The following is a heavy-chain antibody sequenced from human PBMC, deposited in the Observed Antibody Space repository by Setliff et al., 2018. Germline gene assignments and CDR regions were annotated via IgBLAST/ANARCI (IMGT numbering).Heavy chain of an antibody. V-gene: IGHV4-39*01. CDR1: GASISSGTYY. J-gene: IGHJ6*03. CDR3: ARAISGWYSAHYYYMDV. CDR2: IYHGGDT. Sequence: PSETLSLTCTVSGASISSGTYYWAWIRQPPGKGLEWIGRIYHGGDTYYNASLKSRLTISVDTSKNQLSLNLRSVTAADTAAYYCARAISGWYSAHYYYMDVWGKGTTVTVSS. D-gene: IGHD6-19*01.